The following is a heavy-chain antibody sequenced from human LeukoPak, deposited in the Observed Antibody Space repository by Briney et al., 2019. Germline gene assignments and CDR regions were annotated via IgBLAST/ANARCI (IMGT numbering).Heavy chain of an antibody. CDR2: IWHDGGNK. CDR3: ASSPPRYYGSGSYYNDNYGMDV. D-gene: IGHD3-10*01. Sequence: GGSLRLSCAASGFTFSSYGMHWVRQAPGRGLEWVAVIWHDGGNKYYADSVKGRFTISRDNAKNSLYLQMNSLRAEDTAVYYCASSPPRYYGSGSYYNDNYGMDVWGKGTTVTVSS. J-gene: IGHJ6*04. CDR1: GFTFSSYG. V-gene: IGHV3-33*03.